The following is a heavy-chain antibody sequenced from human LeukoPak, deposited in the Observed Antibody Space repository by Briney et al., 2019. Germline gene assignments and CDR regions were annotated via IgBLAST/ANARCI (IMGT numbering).Heavy chain of an antibody. V-gene: IGHV4-59*01. CDR3: ARDGDSAFDI. Sequence: PSETLSLTCTVSGGSISSYYWSWIRQPPGKGLEWIGYIYYSGSTNYNPSLKSRVTISVDTSKNRFSLKLSSVTAADTAVYYCARDGDSAFDIWGQGTMVTVSS. J-gene: IGHJ3*02. CDR2: IYYSGST. D-gene: IGHD3-3*01. CDR1: GGSISSYY.